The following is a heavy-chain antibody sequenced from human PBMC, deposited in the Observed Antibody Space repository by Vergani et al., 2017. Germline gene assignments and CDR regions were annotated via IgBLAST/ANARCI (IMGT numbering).Heavy chain of an antibody. Sequence: EVQLVESGGGLVQPGRSLRLSCAASGFTFDDYAMHWVRQAPGKGLEWVSGISWNSGSIGYADSVKGRFTISRDNAKNSLYLQMNSLRAEDTALYYCAKGIRTYYYGSGSDYWGQGTLVTVSS. D-gene: IGHD3-10*01. CDR2: ISWNSGSI. CDR1: GFTFDDYA. CDR3: AKGIRTYYYGSGSDY. V-gene: IGHV3-9*01. J-gene: IGHJ4*02.